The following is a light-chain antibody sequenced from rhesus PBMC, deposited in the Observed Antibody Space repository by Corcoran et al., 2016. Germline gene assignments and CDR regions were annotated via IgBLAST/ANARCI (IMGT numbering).Light chain of an antibody. V-gene: IGKV1-25*01. CDR1: QGITND. J-gene: IGKJ2*01. CDR2: EAS. Sequence: DIQMTQSPSSLAASVGDRVTITCRASQGITNDLAWYQQKPGETPKLLIYEASSLQSGIPSRFSGSGSGTVFTLTISSLQPEDFSAYYCQHYYITPYRFGQGTKVEIK. CDR3: QHYYITPYR.